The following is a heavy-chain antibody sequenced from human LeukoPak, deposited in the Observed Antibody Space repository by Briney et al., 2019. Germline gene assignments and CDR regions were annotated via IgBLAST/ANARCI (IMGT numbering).Heavy chain of an antibody. CDR3: AKDIISSSGKSGYLDY. CDR2: ISWNSGSI. CDR1: GFTFDDYA. V-gene: IGHV3-9*01. Sequence: GRSLRLSCAASGFTFDDYAMHWVRQAPGKGLEWVSGISWNSGSIGYADSVKGRFTISRDNAKNSLYLQMNSLRAEDTALYYCAKDIISSSGKSGYLDYWGQGTLVTVSS. J-gene: IGHJ4*02. D-gene: IGHD3-22*01.